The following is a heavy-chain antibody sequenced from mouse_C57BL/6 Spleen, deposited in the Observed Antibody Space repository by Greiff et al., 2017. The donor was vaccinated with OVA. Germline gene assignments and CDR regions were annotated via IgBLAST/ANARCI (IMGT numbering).Heavy chain of an antibody. CDR3: AREGITTVVDY. CDR1: GYSITSGHY. Sequence: DVKLQESGPGLVKPSQSLSLTCSVTGYSITSGHYWNWIRQFPGNKLEWMGYISYDGSNNYNPSLKNRISITRDTSMNQFFLKLNSVTTEDTATYYCAREGITTVVDYWGQGTTLTVSS. V-gene: IGHV3-6*01. D-gene: IGHD1-1*01. J-gene: IGHJ2*01. CDR2: ISYDGSN.